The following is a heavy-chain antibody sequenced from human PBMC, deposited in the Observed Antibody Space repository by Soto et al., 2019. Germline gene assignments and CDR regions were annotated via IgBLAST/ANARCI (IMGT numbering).Heavy chain of an antibody. Sequence: PSETLSLTCAVSGGSISSGGYSWSWIRQPPGKGLEWIGYIYHSGSTYYNPSLKSRVTISVDRSKNQFSLTLSSVTAADTAVYYCARGGYGTPNDYWGQGTLVPVSS. CDR3: ARGGYGTPNDY. CDR1: GGSISSGGYS. D-gene: IGHD1-1*01. J-gene: IGHJ4*02. V-gene: IGHV4-30-2*01. CDR2: IYHSGST.